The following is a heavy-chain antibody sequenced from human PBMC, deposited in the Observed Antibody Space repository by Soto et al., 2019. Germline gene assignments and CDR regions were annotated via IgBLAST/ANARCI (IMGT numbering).Heavy chain of an antibody. J-gene: IGHJ5*02. D-gene: IGHD5-12*01. V-gene: IGHV1-69*06. CDR3: ARGQVATIINWFDP. CDR2: IIPIFGTA. CDR1: GGTVSSYA. Sequence: SVKVSCKASGGTVSSYAISWVRQAPGQGLEWMGGIIPIFGTANYAQKFQGRVTITADKSTSTAYMELSSLRSEDTAVYYCARGQVATIINWFDPWGQGTLVTVSS.